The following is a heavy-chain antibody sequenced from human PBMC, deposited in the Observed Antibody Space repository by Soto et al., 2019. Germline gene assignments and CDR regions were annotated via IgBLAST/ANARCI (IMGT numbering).Heavy chain of an antibody. J-gene: IGHJ6*03. CDR2: INHSGST. Sequence: PSDPLSQTYITCGWPFSAFYWSRIRQPPGKGLEWIGEINHSGSTNYNPSLKSRVTISVDTSKNQFSLKLSSVTAADTAVYYCGSLDYYYMDVWGKGTTVT. V-gene: IGHV4-34*01. CDR3: GSLDYYYMDV. CDR1: GWPFSAFY.